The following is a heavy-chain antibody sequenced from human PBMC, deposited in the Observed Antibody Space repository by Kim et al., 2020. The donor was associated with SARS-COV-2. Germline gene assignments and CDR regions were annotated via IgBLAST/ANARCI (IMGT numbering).Heavy chain of an antibody. D-gene: IGHD4-17*01. CDR1: GFTFSSYG. V-gene: IGHV3-30*18. CDR2: ISYDGSNK. Sequence: GGSLRLSCATSGFTFSSYGMHWVRQAPGKGLEWVAVISYDGSNKDYADSVKGRFTISRDNSKNTLYLQMNSLRAEDTAVYYCAKGGDYGDYMDYYYGMDVWGQGTTVTVSS. J-gene: IGHJ6*02. CDR3: AKGGDYGDYMDYYYGMDV.